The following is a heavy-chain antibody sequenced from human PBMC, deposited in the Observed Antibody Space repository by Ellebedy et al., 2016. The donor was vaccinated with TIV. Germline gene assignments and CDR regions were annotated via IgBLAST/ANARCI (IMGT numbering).Heavy chain of an antibody. CDR2: INSDGSST. D-gene: IGHD5-24*01. CDR3: ARSRDGYNFIGDY. V-gene: IGHV3-74*01. Sequence: PGGSLRLSCAASGVTFSSYWMHWVRQAPGKGLVWVSRINSDGSSTSYADSVKGRFTISRDNAKNTLYLQMNSLRAEDTAVYYCARSRDGYNFIGDYWGQGTLVTVSS. J-gene: IGHJ4*02. CDR1: GVTFSSYW.